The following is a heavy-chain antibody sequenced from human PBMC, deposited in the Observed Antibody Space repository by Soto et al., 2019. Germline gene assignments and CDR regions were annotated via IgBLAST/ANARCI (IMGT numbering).Heavy chain of an antibody. V-gene: IGHV1-18*01. Sequence: QVQLVQSGAEVKKPGASVKVSCKASGYTFTSYGITWVRQAPGQGLEWMGWISAYNGNTNHAQKLQGRVTMTTDTSTSTADMELRSQGADATSLYYCARDAAGGGDFRFDYWGQGSPGTVS. CDR2: ISAYNGNT. D-gene: IGHD2-21*02. CDR3: ARDAAGGGDFRFDY. J-gene: IGHJ4*02. CDR1: GYTFTSYG.